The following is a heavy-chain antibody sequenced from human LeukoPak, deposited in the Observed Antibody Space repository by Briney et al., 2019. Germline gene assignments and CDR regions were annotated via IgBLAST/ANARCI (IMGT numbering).Heavy chain of an antibody. D-gene: IGHD3-10*01. J-gene: IGHJ4*02. Sequence: GSLRLSCEASGFTFNTYSMNWARQAPGKGLEWVSSIDSSGGYMFYADSVKGRFIISRDNAKDSLYLQMNSLRVEDTAVYYCARSPNYKGYFDYWGQGTLVTVSS. CDR3: ARSPNYKGYFDY. CDR2: IDSSGGYM. V-gene: IGHV3-21*06. CDR1: GFTFNTYS.